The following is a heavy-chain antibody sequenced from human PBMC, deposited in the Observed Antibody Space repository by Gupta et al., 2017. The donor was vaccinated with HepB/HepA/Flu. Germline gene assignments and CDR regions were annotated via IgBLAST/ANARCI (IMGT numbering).Heavy chain of an antibody. J-gene: IGHJ3*02. CDR2: ISSSGNDI. CDR3: ATIDTSSGLGPFDI. D-gene: IGHD5-12*01. Sequence: EVQLVESGGGLVKPGGSLRLSCAASGLTFHWYNMNWVRQAPGKGLEWVSSISSSGNDIYYIDSVKGRFTTARDNAKNSLYLQMNSLRAEDTAVYYCATIDTSSGLGPFDIWGQGTLVTVSS. V-gene: IGHV3-21*01. CDR1: GLTFHWYN.